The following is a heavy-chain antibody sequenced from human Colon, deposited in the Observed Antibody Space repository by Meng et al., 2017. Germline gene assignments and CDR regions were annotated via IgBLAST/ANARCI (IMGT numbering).Heavy chain of an antibody. D-gene: IGHD1-26*01. CDR2: VYYTGSA. CDR1: GGSVSSPSYY. CDR3: ARGRGSYSSIDF. V-gene: IGHV4-61*03. Sequence: PQVSAPSLVRSSATLSLSCALSGGSVSSPSYYWSWIRQTPGKGLEWIGYVYYTGSANYNPSLKSRVTISVDTSKNHFSLNLTSVTAADTAVYYCARGRGSYSSIDFWGQGTLVTVSS. J-gene: IGHJ4*02.